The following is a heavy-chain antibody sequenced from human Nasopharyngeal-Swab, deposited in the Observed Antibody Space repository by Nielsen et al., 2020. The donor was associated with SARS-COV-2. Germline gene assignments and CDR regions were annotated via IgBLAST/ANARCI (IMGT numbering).Heavy chain of an antibody. CDR2: TIRKTDGGTT. J-gene: IGHJ6*02. D-gene: IGHD3-3*01. CDR3: TTRVEYYDFWSGYYRDYYGMDV. V-gene: IGHV3-15*01. Sequence: VLEWVGRTIRKTDGGTTDYAAPVKGRFTISRDDSKNTLYLQMNSLKTEDTAVYYCTTRVEYYDFWSGYYRDYYGMDVWGQGTTVTVSS.